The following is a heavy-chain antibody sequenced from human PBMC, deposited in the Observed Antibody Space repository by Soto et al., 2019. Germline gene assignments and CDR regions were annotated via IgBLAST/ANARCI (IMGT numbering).Heavy chain of an antibody. CDR2: ISAYNGNT. CDR1: GYTFTSYG. Sequence: QVQLVQSGAEVKKPGASVKVSCKASGYTFTSYGISWVRQAPGQGREWMGWISAYNGNTNYAQKLQGRVTMTTDTSTSKAYMELRSLRSDSTAGYYCSRSGYYDILTGYEKYYLDYWGQGTLVTVSS. CDR3: SRSGYYDILTGYEKYYLDY. D-gene: IGHD3-9*01. V-gene: IGHV1-18*04. J-gene: IGHJ4*02.